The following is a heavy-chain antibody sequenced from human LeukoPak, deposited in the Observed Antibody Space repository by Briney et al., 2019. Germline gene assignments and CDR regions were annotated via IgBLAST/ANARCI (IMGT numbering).Heavy chain of an antibody. Sequence: GASVKVSCKASGYTFTGYFIHWVRQAPGQGLEWMGWINPKSGGTNYQQKFQDRVTMTRDTSITTAYMEMSRLGSDDTAVYYCARSMVVRGVMGNYFDPWGQGTLVTVSS. J-gene: IGHJ5*02. CDR1: GYTFTGYF. CDR3: ARSMVVRGVMGNYFDP. V-gene: IGHV1-2*02. D-gene: IGHD3-10*01. CDR2: INPKSGGT.